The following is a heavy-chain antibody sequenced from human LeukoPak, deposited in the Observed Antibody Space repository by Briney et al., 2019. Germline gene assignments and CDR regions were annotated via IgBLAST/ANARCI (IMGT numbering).Heavy chain of an antibody. D-gene: IGHD3-16*02. CDR3: ARVGVSSLPWYYYYMDV. J-gene: IGHJ6*03. Sequence: ASVKVSCKASGYTFTSYGISWVRQAPGQGLEWMGWISAYNGNTNYAQKLQGRVTMTTDTSTSTAYMELRSLRSDDTAVYYCARVGVSSLPWYYYYMDVWGKGTTVTVSS. V-gene: IGHV1-18*01. CDR1: GYTFTSYG. CDR2: ISAYNGNT.